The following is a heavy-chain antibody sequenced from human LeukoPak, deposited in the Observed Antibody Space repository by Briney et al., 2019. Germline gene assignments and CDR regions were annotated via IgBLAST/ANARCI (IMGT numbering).Heavy chain of an antibody. D-gene: IGHD2-21*02. V-gene: IGHV3-30*04. CDR2: ISYDGSNK. Sequence: GGSLRLSCAASGFTFSSYAMHWVRQAPGKGLEWVAVISYDGSNKYYADSVKGRFTISRDNSKNTLYLQMNSLRAEDTAVYYCAGGYCGGDCYSEKFDYWGQGTLVTVSS. CDR3: AGGYCGGDCYSEKFDY. CDR1: GFTFSSYA. J-gene: IGHJ4*02.